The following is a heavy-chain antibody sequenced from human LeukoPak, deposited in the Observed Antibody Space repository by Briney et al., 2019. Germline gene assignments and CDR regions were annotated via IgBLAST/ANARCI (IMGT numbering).Heavy chain of an antibody. D-gene: IGHD4-17*01. CDR2: IYPGDPDT. CDR3: VRSLTVTTAWYFDL. V-gene: IGHV5-51*01. J-gene: IGHJ2*01. Sequence: GESLKISCKGSGYSFTSYWIGWVRQMPGKGLEWLGIIYPGDPDTRYSPSFQGQVTISADKSISTAYLQWGSLKASDTAMYYCVRSLTVTTAWYFDLWGRGTLVIVSS. CDR1: GYSFTSYW.